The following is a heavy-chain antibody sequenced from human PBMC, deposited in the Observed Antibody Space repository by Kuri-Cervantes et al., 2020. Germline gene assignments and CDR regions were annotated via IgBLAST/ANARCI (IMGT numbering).Heavy chain of an antibody. CDR2: IDWDDDK. CDR1: GFSLSTRGMR. D-gene: IGHD6-19*01. Sequence: SGPTLVKPTQTLTLTCTFSGFSLSTRGMRVSWIRQPPDKALEWLARIDWDDDKFYRTSLRTRLTISKDTSKNQVVLTMTNMDPVDTGTYYCARHSSGWDGGFDYWGQGTLVTVSS. V-gene: IGHV2-70D*14. CDR3: ARHSSGWDGGFDY. J-gene: IGHJ4*02.